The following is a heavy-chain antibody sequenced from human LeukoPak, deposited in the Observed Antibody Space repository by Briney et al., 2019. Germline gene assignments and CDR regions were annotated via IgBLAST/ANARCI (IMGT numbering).Heavy chain of an antibody. CDR2: IYYSGST. J-gene: IGHJ2*01. CDR1: GGSLSSSSYY. V-gene: IGHV4-39*07. Sequence: SETLSLTCTVSGGSLSSSSYYWGWIRQPPGKGLEWIGTIYYSGSTYYNPSLKSRVTISVDTSKNQFSLKLSSVTAADTAVYYCARGAAAGTRYFDLWGRGTLVTVSS. CDR3: ARGAAAGTRYFDL. D-gene: IGHD6-13*01.